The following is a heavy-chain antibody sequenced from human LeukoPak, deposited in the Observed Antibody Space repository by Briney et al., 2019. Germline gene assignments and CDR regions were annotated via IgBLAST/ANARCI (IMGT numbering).Heavy chain of an antibody. CDR2: ISYDGSNK. CDR1: GFTFSSYG. CDR3: ARVTYYDSSGYYTGVGMDV. V-gene: IGHV3-30*03. J-gene: IGHJ6*02. D-gene: IGHD3-22*01. Sequence: GGSLRLSCAASGFTFSSYGMHWVRQAPGKGLEWVAVISYDGSNKYYADSVKGRFTISRDNSKNTLYLQMNSLRAEDTAVYYCARVTYYDSSGYYTGVGMDVWGQGTTVTVSS.